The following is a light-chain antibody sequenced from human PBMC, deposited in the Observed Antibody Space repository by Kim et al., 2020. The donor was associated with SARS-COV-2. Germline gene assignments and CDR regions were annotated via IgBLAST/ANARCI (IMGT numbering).Light chain of an antibody. V-gene: IGLV4-69*01. CDR2: LNSDGSH. Sequence: QPVLTQSPSASASLGASVKLTCTLSSGHSSYAIAWHQQQPEKGPRYLMKLNSDGSHSKGDGIPDPFSGSSSGAERYLTISSLQSEDEADYYCQTWGTGIRVFGGGTKLTVL. CDR3: QTWGTGIRV. CDR1: SGHSSYA. J-gene: IGLJ3*02.